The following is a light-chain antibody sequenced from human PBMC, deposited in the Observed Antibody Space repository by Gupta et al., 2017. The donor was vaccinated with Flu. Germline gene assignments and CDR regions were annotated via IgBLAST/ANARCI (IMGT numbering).Light chain of an antibody. CDR3: QQYSSYPT. V-gene: IGKV1-5*03. J-gene: IGKJ1*01. CDR2: QAS. CDR1: RSISSW. Sequence: SPSPLSASGGGRVTITCRASRSISSWLAWYQQKPGEATKLLIYQASSVESGVPTRFSGSGAGTEFTLTISRLQADDFAIYYCQQYSSYPTFGQGTKVEI.